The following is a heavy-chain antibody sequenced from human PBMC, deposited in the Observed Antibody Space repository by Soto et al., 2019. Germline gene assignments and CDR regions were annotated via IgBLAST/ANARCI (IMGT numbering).Heavy chain of an antibody. V-gene: IGHV3-23*01. CDR3: AKPQTPALIVVVTAPDY. J-gene: IGHJ4*02. CDR2: ISATGGSP. D-gene: IGHD2-21*02. CDR1: GFTFSSYA. Sequence: PGCYLRLSCAASGFTFSSYAMSWVRQAPGKGLEWVSAISATGGSPYYADSVKGRFTISRDNSKNTLYLQMNSLRAEETAVYYCAKPQTPALIVVVTAPDYWGQGTLVTVSS.